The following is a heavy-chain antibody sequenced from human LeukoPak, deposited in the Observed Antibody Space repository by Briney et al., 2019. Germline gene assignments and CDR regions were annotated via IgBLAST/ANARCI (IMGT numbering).Heavy chain of an antibody. CDR3: ARDPLDYGDDRLIYYYYMDV. V-gene: IGHV1-18*01. CDR1: GYTFTSYG. CDR2: ISAYNGNT. Sequence: EASVKVSCKASGYTFTSYGISWVRQAPGQGLEWLGWISAYNGNTNYAQKLQGRVTMTTDTSTSTAYMELRSLRSYDTAVYYCARDPLDYGDDRLIYYYYMDVWGRGTTVTVSS. D-gene: IGHD4-17*01. J-gene: IGHJ6*03.